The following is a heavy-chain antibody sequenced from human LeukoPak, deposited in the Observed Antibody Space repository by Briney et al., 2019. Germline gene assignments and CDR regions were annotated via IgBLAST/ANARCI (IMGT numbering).Heavy chain of an antibody. CDR3: ARLHGNWFDP. CDR1: GGSISSHY. Sequence: SETLSLTCTVSGGSISSHYWSWIRQPPGKGLEWIGYIYYSGSTNYNPSLKSRVTISVDTSKNQFSLKLSSVTAADTAVYYCARLHGNWFDPWGQGTLVTVSS. V-gene: IGHV4-59*08. J-gene: IGHJ5*02. CDR2: IYYSGST.